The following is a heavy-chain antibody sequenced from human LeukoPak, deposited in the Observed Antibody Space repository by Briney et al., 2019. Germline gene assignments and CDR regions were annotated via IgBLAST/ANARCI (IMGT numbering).Heavy chain of an antibody. CDR1: GYTFTSYD. Sequence: ASVKVSCKASGYTFTSYDIKWVRQATGQGLEWMGWMNPNSGDTGYAHKFEGRVTMTRNTSISTAYMELSSLRSEDTAVYYCARGGRAGVWRYFDWSEDFDYWGQGTLVTVSS. CDR3: ARGGRAGVWRYFDWSEDFDY. CDR2: MNPNSGDT. V-gene: IGHV1-8*01. J-gene: IGHJ4*02. D-gene: IGHD3-9*01.